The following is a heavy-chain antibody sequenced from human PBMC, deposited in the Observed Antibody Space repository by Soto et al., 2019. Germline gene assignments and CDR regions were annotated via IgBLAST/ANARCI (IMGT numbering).Heavy chain of an antibody. Sequence: ASVKVSCKASGYTFTSYGISWVRQAPGQGLEWMGWISAYNGNTNYAQKLQGRVTMTTDTSTSTAYMELRSLRSDDTAVYYCARVYCSGGSCYGWFDPWGQGTLVTSPQ. CDR3: ARVYCSGGSCYGWFDP. J-gene: IGHJ5*02. CDR1: GYTFTSYG. D-gene: IGHD2-15*01. CDR2: ISAYNGNT. V-gene: IGHV1-18*01.